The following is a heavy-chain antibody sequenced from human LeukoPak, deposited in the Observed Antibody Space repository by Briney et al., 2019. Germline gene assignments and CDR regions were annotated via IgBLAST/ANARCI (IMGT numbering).Heavy chain of an antibody. CDR3: ARSSGASSSWFDP. J-gene: IGHJ5*02. D-gene: IGHD2-2*01. V-gene: IGHV3-23*01. Sequence: TGGSLRLSCATSGFTFSDYYMSWVRQAPGKGLEWVSAISGSGESTYYADSVKGRFTISRDRSKNTLYLQLKSLRAEDTALYYCARSSGASSSWFDPWGQGTLVTVSS. CDR1: GFTFSDYY. CDR2: ISGSGEST.